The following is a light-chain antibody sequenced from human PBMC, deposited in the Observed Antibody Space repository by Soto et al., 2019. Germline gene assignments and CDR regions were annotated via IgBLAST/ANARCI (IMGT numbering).Light chain of an antibody. CDR2: AAS. Sequence: DIQMTQSPSAMSASVGDSITITCRASQGINNHLVWFQQKPGKVPQRLIYAASRLQSGVPSTFSGSGSGTEITLTISSLQPEDSATYYCLQHNRYPLTFGGGTKVEI. J-gene: IGKJ4*01. CDR3: LQHNRYPLT. CDR1: QGINNH. V-gene: IGKV1-17*03.